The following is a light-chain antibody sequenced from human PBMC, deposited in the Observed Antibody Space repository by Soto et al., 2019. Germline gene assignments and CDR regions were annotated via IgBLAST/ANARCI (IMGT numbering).Light chain of an antibody. Sequence: EIVLTQSPATLSLSPGERATLSCRASQSVSSYLAWYQQTPGQAPRLLIYDASTRATGIPARFSGSGSGTAFSLTISSIEPEDFAIDYCQERSNWPPVTFGGGTKVEIK. J-gene: IGKJ4*01. CDR3: QERSNWPPVT. V-gene: IGKV3-11*01. CDR1: QSVSSY. CDR2: DAS.